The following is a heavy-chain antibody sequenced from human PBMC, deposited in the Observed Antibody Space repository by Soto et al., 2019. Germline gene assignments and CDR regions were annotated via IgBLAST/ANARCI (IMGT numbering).Heavy chain of an antibody. CDR3: ARSPRRVDGKWFFDY. CDR1: GDSFSSSNW. V-gene: IGHV4-4*02. Sequence: QVQLQESGPGLVEPSGTLSLTCGVSGDSFSSSNWWTWIRQPPGKGLEWIGDILHTGHTDYSPSLMSRITISIDTSKKESSLHLTSVTATDTAVYYCARSPRRVDGKWFFDYWGPGALVTVSS. CDR2: ILHTGHT. D-gene: IGHD3-22*01. J-gene: IGHJ4*02.